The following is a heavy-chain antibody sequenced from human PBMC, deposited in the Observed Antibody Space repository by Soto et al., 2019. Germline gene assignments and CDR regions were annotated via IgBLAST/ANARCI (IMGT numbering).Heavy chain of an antibody. Sequence: ASVKVSCKASGYTFTSYGISWVRQAPGQGLEWMGWISAYNGNTNYAQKLQGRVTMTTDTSTSTAYMELRSLRSDDTAVYYCARDRGGYSGYYPFYYCYGIDVWSQRTTVPVSS. CDR3: ARDRGGYSGYYPFYYCYGIDV. V-gene: IGHV1-18*01. CDR2: ISAYNGNT. J-gene: IGHJ6*02. D-gene: IGHD5-12*01. CDR1: GYTFTSYG.